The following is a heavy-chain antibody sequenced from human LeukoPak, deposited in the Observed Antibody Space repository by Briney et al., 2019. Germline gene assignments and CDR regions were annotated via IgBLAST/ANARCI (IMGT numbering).Heavy chain of an antibody. CDR1: GFNFSIHW. V-gene: IGHV3-7*01. Sequence: GGSLRLSCAASGFNFSIHWMTWVRQAPGKGLEWVANIPVDGSETNYVDSVKGRFIISRDNAKNLLSLQMSSLREEDTALYYCARGWAAIPDWGQGTLVTVSS. D-gene: IGHD2-15*01. CDR2: IPVDGSET. J-gene: IGHJ1*01. CDR3: ARGWAAIPD.